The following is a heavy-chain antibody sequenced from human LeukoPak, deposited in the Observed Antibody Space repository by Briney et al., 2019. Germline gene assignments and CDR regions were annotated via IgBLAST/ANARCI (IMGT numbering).Heavy chain of an antibody. Sequence: SETLSLTCTVSDGSISGYYWTWIRQPAGKGLEWIGRIYTSDNTIYNPSLRSRVTMSVDTSKNQFSLKLSSVTAADTAVYYCARQYDSSGYYYTYFDYWGQGTLVTVSS. CDR2: IYTSDNT. J-gene: IGHJ4*02. D-gene: IGHD3-22*01. CDR1: DGSISGYY. V-gene: IGHV4-4*07. CDR3: ARQYDSSGYYYTYFDY.